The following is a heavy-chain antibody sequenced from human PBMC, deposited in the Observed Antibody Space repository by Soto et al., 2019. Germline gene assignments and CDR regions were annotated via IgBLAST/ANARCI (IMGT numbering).Heavy chain of an antibody. Sequence: ASVKVSCTASGYTFTRSGISWVRQAPGQGLEWMGWISTYNGDTNYAQTFQGRVTMTTDTSTSTVHMEVRSLRSDDTAVYYCAREGVAPYYYYGMDVWGQGTPVTV. J-gene: IGHJ6*02. CDR1: GYTFTRSG. V-gene: IGHV1-18*01. D-gene: IGHD5-12*01. CDR3: AREGVAPYYYYGMDV. CDR2: ISTYNGDT.